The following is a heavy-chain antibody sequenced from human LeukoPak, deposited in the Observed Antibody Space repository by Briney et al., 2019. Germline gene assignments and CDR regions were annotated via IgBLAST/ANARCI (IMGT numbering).Heavy chain of an antibody. Sequence: SETLSLTCTVSGVTISSYYWSWIRQPPGKGLEWIGSIYYSGSTYYNPSLKSRVTISVDTSKNQFSLKLSSVTAADTAVYYCARAGSWSPFYYMDVWGKGTTVTVSS. CDR3: ARAGSWSPFYYMDV. J-gene: IGHJ6*03. D-gene: IGHD6-13*01. CDR2: IYYSGST. V-gene: IGHV4-59*12. CDR1: GVTISSYY.